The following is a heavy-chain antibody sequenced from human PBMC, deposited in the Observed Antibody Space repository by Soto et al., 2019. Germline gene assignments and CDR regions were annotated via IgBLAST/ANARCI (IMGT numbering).Heavy chain of an antibody. J-gene: IGHJ4*02. Sequence: PSETLSLTCSVSGSSITSNHWWSWVRQAPGKGLEWIGEIFHRGTSHHNPSLESRVTLSVDKSKNQFSLMLTSVTAADTAVYYCASKYRPSTICYLFDNWGQGALVTVSS. CDR2: IFHRGTS. CDR1: GSSITSNHW. D-gene: IGHD3-16*02. V-gene: IGHV4-4*02. CDR3: ASKYRPSTICYLFDN.